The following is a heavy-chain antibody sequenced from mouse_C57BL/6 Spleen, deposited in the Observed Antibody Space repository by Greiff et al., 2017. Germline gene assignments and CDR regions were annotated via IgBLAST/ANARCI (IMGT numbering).Heavy chain of an antibody. CDR3: ARGGGLRRGYFDY. CDR1: GYTFTDYN. Sequence: EVQLQQSGPELVKPGASVKMSCKASGYTFTDYNMHWVKQSHGKSLEWIGYINPNNGGTSYNQKFKGKATLTVNKSYSTAYMELRSRTSEDSAVYYWARGGGLRRGYFDYWGQGTTLTVSS. D-gene: IGHD2-2*01. J-gene: IGHJ2*01. V-gene: IGHV1-22*01. CDR2: INPNNGGT.